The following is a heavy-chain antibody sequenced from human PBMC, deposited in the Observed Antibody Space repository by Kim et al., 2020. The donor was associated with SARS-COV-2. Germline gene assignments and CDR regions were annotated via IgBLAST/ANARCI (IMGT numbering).Heavy chain of an antibody. CDR1: GGSISYYY. D-gene: IGHD3-10*01. CDR3: WREGIMDRGLITHYYSNDV. Sequence: SETLSLTCTVSGGSISYYYWSWIRQSPGKGLEWIGYIFYSGSAKYYPSLMSRVTISVDKTKNQPPLRLTSVTAADTATYYCWREGIMDRGLITHYYSNDV. V-gene: IGHV4-59*13. CDR2: IFYSGSA. J-gene: IGHJ6*03.